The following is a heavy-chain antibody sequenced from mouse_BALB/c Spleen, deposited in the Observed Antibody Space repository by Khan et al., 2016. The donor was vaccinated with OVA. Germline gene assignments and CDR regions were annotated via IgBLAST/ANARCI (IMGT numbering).Heavy chain of an antibody. D-gene: IGHD2-10*01. CDR1: GHTFTNYG. V-gene: IGHV9-3-1*01. J-gene: IGHJ4*01. CDR2: INTYTGEP. CDR3: ARPPYFSYAMDN. Sequence: QIQLVQSGPELKKPGETVKISCEASGHTFTNYGMNWVKQPPGKGLKWMGWINTYTGEPTYADDFNGRFAFSLETSASTAYLQINNLKNEETATYFCARPPYFSYAMDNWGQGTSVTVSS.